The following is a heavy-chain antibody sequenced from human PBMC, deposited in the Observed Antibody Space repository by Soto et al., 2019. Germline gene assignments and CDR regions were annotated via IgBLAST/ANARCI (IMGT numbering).Heavy chain of an antibody. J-gene: IGHJ4*02. CDR1: GYTFTSYD. D-gene: IGHD2-8*01. V-gene: IGHV1-8*01. Sequence: QVQLVQSGAEVKKPGASVKVSCKASGYTFTSYDINWVRQATGQGLEWMGWMNPNSGNTGYAQQFQGRVTMTRNTSISTAYMELSSLRSEDTAVYYCARGVYCTNGVCYMVDYWGQGTLVTVSS. CDR3: ARGVYCTNGVCYMVDY. CDR2: MNPNSGNT.